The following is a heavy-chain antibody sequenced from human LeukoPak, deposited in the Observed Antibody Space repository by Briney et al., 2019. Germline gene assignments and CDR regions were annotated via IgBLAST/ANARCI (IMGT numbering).Heavy chain of an antibody. J-gene: IGHJ4*02. CDR2: IYYSGST. Sequence: SENLSLTCTVSGGSISSYYWSWIRQPPGKGLEWIGYIYYSGSTNYNPSLKSRVTISVDTSKNQYSLKLSSVTAADTAVYYCARVDIAAAAPFDYWGQGTLVTVSS. D-gene: IGHD6-13*01. V-gene: IGHV4-59*01. CDR1: GGSISSYY. CDR3: ARVDIAAAAPFDY.